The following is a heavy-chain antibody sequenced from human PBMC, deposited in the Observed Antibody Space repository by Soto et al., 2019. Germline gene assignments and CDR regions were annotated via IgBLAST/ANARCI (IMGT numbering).Heavy chain of an antibody. D-gene: IGHD5-18*01. J-gene: IGHJ5*02. CDR3: ARGTWIQLWFRWFDP. Sequence: SETRSLTCAVSGGSISSGGYSWSWIRQPPGKGLEWIGYIYHSGSTYYNPSLKSRVTISVDRSKNQFSLKLSSVNAADTAVYYCARGTWIQLWFRWFDPWGQGTLVNVSS. V-gene: IGHV4-30-2*01. CDR1: GGSISSGGYS. CDR2: IYHSGST.